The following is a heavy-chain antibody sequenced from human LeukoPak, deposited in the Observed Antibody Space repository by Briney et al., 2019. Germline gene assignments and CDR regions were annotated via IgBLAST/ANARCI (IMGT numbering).Heavy chain of an antibody. D-gene: IGHD6-25*01. CDR2: IGSSSSSI. Sequence: GGSLRLSCAASGFTFSSYSINWVHQAPGKGLEWVSSIGSSSSSIYYADSVKGRFTTSRDNAKNSLYLQMNSLRADDTAVYYCARESSEAFDYWGQGTLVTVSS. V-gene: IGHV3-21*01. CDR1: GFTFSSYS. J-gene: IGHJ4*02. CDR3: ARESSEAFDY.